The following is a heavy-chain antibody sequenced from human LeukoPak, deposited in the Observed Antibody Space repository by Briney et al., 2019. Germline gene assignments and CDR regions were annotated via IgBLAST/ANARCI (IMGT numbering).Heavy chain of an antibody. CDR2: VSGSGGST. CDR1: GFTFRSSA. V-gene: IGHV3-23*01. Sequence: GGSLRLSCAASGFTFRSSAMSWVRQAPGKGLEWVSAVSGSGGSTYYADSVKGRFTISRDNSKNTLYLQMNSLRAEDTAVYYCAKDLYGSGSYYFDYWGQGTLVTVSS. CDR3: AKDLYGSGSYYFDY. J-gene: IGHJ4*02. D-gene: IGHD3-10*01.